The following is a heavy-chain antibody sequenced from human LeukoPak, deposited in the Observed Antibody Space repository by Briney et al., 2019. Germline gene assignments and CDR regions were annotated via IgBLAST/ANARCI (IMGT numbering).Heavy chain of an antibody. CDR1: GGSISSYY. CDR3: ARGIAAASERALDI. J-gene: IGHJ3*02. V-gene: IGHV4-4*07. CDR2: IYSSGST. Sequence: SETLSLTCTVSGGSISSYYWSWIRQPPGKGLEWIGRIYSSGSTDYNPSLRSRVTMSVDTSKNHFSLKLSSVTAADTAVYYCARGIAAASERALDIWGQGTMVTVSS. D-gene: IGHD6-13*01.